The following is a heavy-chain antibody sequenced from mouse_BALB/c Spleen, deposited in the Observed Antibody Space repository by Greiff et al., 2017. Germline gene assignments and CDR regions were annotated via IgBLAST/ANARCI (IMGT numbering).Heavy chain of an antibody. CDR1: GYTFTDYA. CDR2: ISTYYGDA. V-gene: IGHV1S137*01. Sequence: VQLHQSGAELVRPGVSVKISCKGSGYTFTDYAMHWVKQSHAKSLEWIGVISTYYGDASYNQKFKGKATMTGDKSSSTAYMELARLTSEDSAIYYCARGGQAYWGQGTLVTVSA. CDR3: ARGGQAY. J-gene: IGHJ3*01. D-gene: IGHD3-3*01.